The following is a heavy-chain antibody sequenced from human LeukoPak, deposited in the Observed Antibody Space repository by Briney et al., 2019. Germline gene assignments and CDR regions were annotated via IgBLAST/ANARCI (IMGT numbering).Heavy chain of an antibody. V-gene: IGHV3-64D*06. D-gene: IGHD2-15*01. CDR3: TRDSALLGVAFDL. Sequence: GGSLRLSCSASGFPFNTYAIHWVRQAPGKGLEYVAGISSNGDNTDFADSAKGRYTISRDNSKSTLFLQMNSLRAEDTAVYFCTRDSALLGVAFDLWGQGTVVTVSS. J-gene: IGHJ3*01. CDR1: GFPFNTYA. CDR2: ISSNGDNT.